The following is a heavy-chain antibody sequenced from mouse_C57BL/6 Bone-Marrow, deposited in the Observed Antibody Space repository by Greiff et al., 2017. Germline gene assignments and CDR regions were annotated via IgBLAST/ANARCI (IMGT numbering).Heavy chain of an antibody. D-gene: IGHD2-4*01. CDR2: IYPRSGDT. CDR1: GYTFTSYG. J-gene: IGHJ3*01. CDR3: ARTYDDGDY. Sequence: QVQLQQSGAELVRPGASVKLSCTASGYTFTSYGISWVKQRTGQGLEWIGEIYPRSGDTDYHEKFKGKATMTADKSSSTAYMELRSLTSEDSAVYYCARTYDDGDYWGQGTLVTVSA. V-gene: IGHV1-81*01.